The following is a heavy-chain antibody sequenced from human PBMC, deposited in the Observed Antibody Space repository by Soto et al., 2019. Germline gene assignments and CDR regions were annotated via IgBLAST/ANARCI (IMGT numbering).Heavy chain of an antibody. J-gene: IGHJ4*02. CDR3: ARLGALMLTLDY. D-gene: IGHD2-8*01. Sequence: PSETLSLTCTFSGGSISSYYWSWIRQPAGKGLDWIGRIYTSGSTNYNPSLKSRVTMSVDTSKNRFSLKLSSVTAADAAVYYCARLGALMLTLDYRRQGTLVTVAS. CDR2: IYTSGST. V-gene: IGHV4-4*07. CDR1: GGSISSYY.